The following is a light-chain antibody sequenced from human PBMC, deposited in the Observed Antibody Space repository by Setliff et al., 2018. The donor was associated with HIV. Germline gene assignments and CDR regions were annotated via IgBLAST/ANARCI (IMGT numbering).Light chain of an antibody. Sequence: QSVLTQPASVSGSPGQSITISCTGTSSDVGGYNYVSWYQQHPGKAPKLMIYDVSKWPSGVSNRFSGSKSGNTASLTISGLQTEDEADYYCSSYTSSSTLPYVFGTGTKVTVL. V-gene: IGLV2-14*01. CDR2: DVS. CDR1: SSDVGGYNY. CDR3: SSYTSSSTLPYV. J-gene: IGLJ1*01.